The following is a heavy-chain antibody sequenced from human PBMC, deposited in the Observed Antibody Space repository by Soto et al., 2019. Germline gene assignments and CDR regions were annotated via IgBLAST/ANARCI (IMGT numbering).Heavy chain of an antibody. J-gene: IGHJ6*02. V-gene: IGHV3-30-3*01. CDR2: ISYDGGHK. CDR1: EFTFSSYA. Sequence: QVQLVESGGGVVHPERSLRLSCSASEFTFSSYAMHWVRQAPGKGLEWVAGISYDGGHKFYGDSVRGRFTISRDSSKTPVFLQIKSMRPEDTAAYYCARMKTDYSNPRGPFFFYGMDVWGQGTTVTVSS. D-gene: IGHD4-4*01. CDR3: ARMKTDYSNPRGPFFFYGMDV.